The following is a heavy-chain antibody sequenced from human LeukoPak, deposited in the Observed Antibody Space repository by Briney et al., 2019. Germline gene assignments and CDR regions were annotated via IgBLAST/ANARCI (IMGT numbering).Heavy chain of an antibody. D-gene: IGHD3-3*01. CDR3: ARESSDYDFWSGYYSYYYYYMDV. V-gene: IGHV4-34*01. CDR2: INHSGST. Sequence: SETLSLTCAVYGGSFSGYYWSWIRQPPGKGLEWIGEINHSGSTNYNPSLKSRVIISVDTSKNQFSLKLSSVTAADTAVYYCARESSDYDFWSGYYSYYYYYMDVWGKGTTVTVSS. J-gene: IGHJ6*03. CDR1: GGSFSGYY.